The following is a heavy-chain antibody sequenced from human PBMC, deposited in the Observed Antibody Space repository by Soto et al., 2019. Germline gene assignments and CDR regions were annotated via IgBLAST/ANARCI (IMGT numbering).Heavy chain of an antibody. D-gene: IGHD5-18*01. V-gene: IGHV3-33*01. CDR2: IWYDGSNK. J-gene: IGHJ6*02. CDR3: ARDRGQLWSSYYYYYGMDV. CDR1: GFTFSSYG. Sequence: GGSLRLSCAASGFTFSSYGMHWVRQAPGKGLEWVAVIWYDGSNKYYADSVKGRFTISRDNSKNTLYLQMNSLRAEDTAVYYCARDRGQLWSSYYYYYGMDVWGQGTTVTVSS.